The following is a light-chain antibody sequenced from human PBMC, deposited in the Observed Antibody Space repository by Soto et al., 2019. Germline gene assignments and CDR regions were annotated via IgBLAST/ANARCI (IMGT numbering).Light chain of an antibody. J-gene: IGLJ1*01. CDR1: GSDVGGYNY. CDR2: EVF. CDR3: SSYTSSSSLYV. Sequence: QSALTQPASVSGSPGQSITISCTGTGSDVGGYNYVSWYQQHPGKAPQLMIYEVFYRPSGISNRFSGSKSGNTASLTISGLQAEDEADYYCSSYTSSSSLYVFGTGTKVTVL. V-gene: IGLV2-14*01.